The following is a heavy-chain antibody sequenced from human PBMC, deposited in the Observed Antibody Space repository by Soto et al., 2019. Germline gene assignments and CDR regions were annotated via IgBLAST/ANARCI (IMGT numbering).Heavy chain of an antibody. D-gene: IGHD4-17*01. CDR2: IRNKAHNYTT. Sequence: GGSLRLSCAASGFTFSSYGMHWVRQAPGKGLEWVGRIRNKAHNYTTTYAASVKDRFTISRDDSKKSLYLEMNSLKSEDTAVHYGGRGIYGDYAFDGWCQGTLVKVPS. J-gene: IGHJ4*02. CDR1: GFTFSSYG. CDR3: GRGIYGDYAFDG. V-gene: IGHV3-72*01.